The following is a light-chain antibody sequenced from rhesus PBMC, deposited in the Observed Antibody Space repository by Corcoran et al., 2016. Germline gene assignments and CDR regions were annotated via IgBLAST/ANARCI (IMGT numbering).Light chain of an antibody. Sequence: DIQMTQSPSALSASVGDTVTITCRASQGIRSWLAWYQQKPGNPPKLLIYKASSLQSGAPSRFRGSGSGTDVTLTVSSLQYENFATYYCQQYSSRPCSFGQGTKVEIK. J-gene: IGKJ2*01. CDR2: KAS. CDR3: QQYSSRPCS. V-gene: IGKV1-22*01. CDR1: QGIRSW.